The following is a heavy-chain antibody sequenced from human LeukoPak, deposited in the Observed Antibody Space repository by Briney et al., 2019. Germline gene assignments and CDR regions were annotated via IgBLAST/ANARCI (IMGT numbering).Heavy chain of an antibody. CDR1: GGTFSSYA. Sequence: ASVKVSCKASGGTFSSYAISWVRQAPGQGLEWMGGITPIFGTANYAQKFQGRVTITTDESTSTAYMKLSSLRSEDTAVYYCARDRSGWNYGRPKAIFDPWGQGTLVTVSS. J-gene: IGHJ5*02. D-gene: IGHD1-7*01. V-gene: IGHV1-69*05. CDR3: ARDRSGWNYGRPKAIFDP. CDR2: ITPIFGTA.